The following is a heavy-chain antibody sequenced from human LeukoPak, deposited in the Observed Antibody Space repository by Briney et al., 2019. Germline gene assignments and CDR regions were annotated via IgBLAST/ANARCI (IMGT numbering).Heavy chain of an antibody. D-gene: IGHD3-10*01. CDR1: GYTFTDYY. V-gene: IGHV1-2*02. J-gene: IGHJ4*02. Sequence: ASVKVSCKASGYTFTDYYMHWVRQAPGQGLEWMGWINPNSGGTNYAQEFQGRVTMTRDTSISTAYMELSRLRSDDTAVYYCARVLWFGELPSPFDYWGQGTLVTVSS. CDR2: INPNSGGT. CDR3: ARVLWFGELPSPFDY.